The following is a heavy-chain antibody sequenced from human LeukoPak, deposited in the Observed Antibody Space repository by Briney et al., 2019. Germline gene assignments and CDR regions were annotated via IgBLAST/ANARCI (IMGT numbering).Heavy chain of an antibody. D-gene: IGHD5-24*01. CDR2: IRYDVSNK. V-gene: IGHV3-30*02. J-gene: IGHJ4*02. CDR1: GFTFSSYG. CDR3: AKVSRRDGYNSLGY. Sequence: PGGSLRLSCAASGFTFSSYGMHWVRQAPGKGLEWVAFIRYDVSNKYYADSVKGRFTISRDNSKNTLYLQMNSLRAEDTAVYYCAKVSRRDGYNSLGYWGQGTLVTVSS.